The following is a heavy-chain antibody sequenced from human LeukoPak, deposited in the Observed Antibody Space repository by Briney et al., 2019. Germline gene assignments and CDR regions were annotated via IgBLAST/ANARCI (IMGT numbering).Heavy chain of an antibody. V-gene: IGHV3-9*01. CDR3: AKATEQDWFDP. Sequence: GRSLRLSCAASGFTFDDYAMHWVRQAPGKGLEWVSGISWNIGSIGYADSVKGRFTISRDNAKNSLYLQMNSLRAEDTALYYCAKATEQDWFDPRGQGTLVTVSS. CDR1: GFTFDDYA. D-gene: IGHD1/OR15-1a*01. J-gene: IGHJ5*02. CDR2: ISWNIGSI.